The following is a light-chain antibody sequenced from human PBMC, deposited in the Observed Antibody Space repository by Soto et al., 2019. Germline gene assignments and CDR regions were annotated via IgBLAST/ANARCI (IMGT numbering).Light chain of an antibody. CDR1: QSVSSN. CDR2: GAS. CDR3: QQYNNWPPPGRFT. Sequence: EIVMTQSPATLSVSPGERATLSCRASQSVSSNLAWYQQKPGQAPRLLIYGASTRATGIPARFSGSGSGTEFTLTISSLQSEDFAVYYCQQYNNWPPPGRFTFGPGTKVDIK. J-gene: IGKJ3*01. V-gene: IGKV3-15*01.